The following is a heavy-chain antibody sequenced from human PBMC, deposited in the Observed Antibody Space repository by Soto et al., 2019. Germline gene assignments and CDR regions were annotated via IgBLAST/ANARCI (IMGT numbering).Heavy chain of an antibody. CDR3: ATAGGVAYYNMAV. CDR2: IKLDGSEK. Sequence: DVQLVESGGGLVQPGGSLRLSCSASGFSITTYWMSWVRQAPGKGLEWVANIKLDGSEKYYVDSVKGRFTISRDNAKNSLYLKRNSLRAEDTALYYCATAGGVAYYNMAVWGKGTTATVSS. CDR1: GFSITTYW. V-gene: IGHV3-7*01. D-gene: IGHD3-16*01. J-gene: IGHJ6*03.